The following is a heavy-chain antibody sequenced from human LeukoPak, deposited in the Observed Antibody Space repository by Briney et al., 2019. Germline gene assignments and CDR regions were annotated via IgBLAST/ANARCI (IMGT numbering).Heavy chain of an antibody. V-gene: IGHV4-30-2*01. CDR3: ASMLDPLRHAFDI. CDR2: IYHSGST. Sequence: SETLSLTCTVSGRSISSGGYYWSWIRQPPGKGLEWIGYIYHSGSTYYNPSLKSRVTISVDRSKNQFSLKLSSVTAADTAVYYCASMLDPLRHAFDIWGQGTMVTVSS. CDR1: GRSISSGGYY. J-gene: IGHJ3*02. D-gene: IGHD2-8*01.